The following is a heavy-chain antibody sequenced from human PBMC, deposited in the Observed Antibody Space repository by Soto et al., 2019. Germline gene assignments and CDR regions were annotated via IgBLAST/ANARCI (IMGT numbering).Heavy chain of an antibody. CDR3: ARGGHVVVVTAAFDY. Sequence: VXXVKVSCKASGNTFTNYYIHWVRHAPGQGLEWMGTINPSGGHTTYAQKFLGRVTMTRDTSTSTLYMELTSLRSEDTAVYYCARGGHVVVVTAAFDYWGQGTLVTVS. CDR2: INPSGGHT. D-gene: IGHD2-21*02. CDR1: GNTFTNYY. V-gene: IGHV1-46*01. J-gene: IGHJ4*02.